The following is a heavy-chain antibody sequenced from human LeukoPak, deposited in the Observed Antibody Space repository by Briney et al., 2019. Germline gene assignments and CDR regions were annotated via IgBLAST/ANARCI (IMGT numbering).Heavy chain of an antibody. D-gene: IGHD5-24*01. CDR2: ISSSSSYI. J-gene: IGHJ4*02. Sequence: GGSLRLSCAASGFTFSSYSMNWVRQAPGKGLEWVSSISSSSSYIYYADSVKGGFTISRDNAKNSLYLQMNSQRAEDTAVYYCARALERPTTQSNFYCWGRGTLVTVSS. CDR1: GFTFSSYS. CDR3: ARALERPTTQSNFYC. V-gene: IGHV3-21*01.